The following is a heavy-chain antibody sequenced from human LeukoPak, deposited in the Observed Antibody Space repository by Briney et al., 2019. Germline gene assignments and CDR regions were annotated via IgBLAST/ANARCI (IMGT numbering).Heavy chain of an antibody. V-gene: IGHV4-34*01. D-gene: IGHD4-11*01. CDR3: ARGLQARYYYYYYYMDV. Sequence: SETLSLTCAVYGGSFSGYYWSWLRQPPGKGLEWIGKINHSGGTNYNPSLKSRVTISVDTSKNQFSLKLSSVTAADTAVYYCARGLQARYYYYYYYMDVWGKGTTVTVSS. CDR1: GGSFSGYY. J-gene: IGHJ6*03. CDR2: INHSGGT.